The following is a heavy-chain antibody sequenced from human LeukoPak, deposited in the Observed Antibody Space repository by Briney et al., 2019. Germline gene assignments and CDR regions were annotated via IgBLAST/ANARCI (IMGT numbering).Heavy chain of an antibody. CDR3: ARHPRRGIVGATQYYFDY. J-gene: IGHJ4*02. D-gene: IGHD1-26*01. CDR1: GFTFSSYW. V-gene: IGHV3-7*01. Sequence: PGGSLRLSCAASGFTFSSYWMRWVRQAPGKGLEWVANIKQDGSEKYYVDSVKGRFTISRDNAKNSLYLQMNSLRAEDTAVYYCARHPRRGIVGATQYYFDYWGQGTLVTVSS. CDR2: IKQDGSEK.